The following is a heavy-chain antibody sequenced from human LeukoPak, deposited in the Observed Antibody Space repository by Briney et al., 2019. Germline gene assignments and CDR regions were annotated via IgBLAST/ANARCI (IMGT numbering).Heavy chain of an antibody. CDR1: GGTFSSYA. D-gene: IGHD1-26*01. CDR3: ARDLEWELHSLTFDY. CDR2: IIPILGIA. J-gene: IGHJ4*02. V-gene: IGHV1-69*04. Sequence: GASVKVSCKASGGTFSSYAISWVRQAPGQGLEWVGRIIPILGIANYAQKFQGRVTITADKSTSTAYMELSSLRSEDTAVYYCARDLEWELHSLTFDYWGQGTLVTVSS.